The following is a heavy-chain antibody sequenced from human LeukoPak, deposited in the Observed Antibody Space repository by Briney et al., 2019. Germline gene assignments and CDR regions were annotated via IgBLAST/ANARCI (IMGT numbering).Heavy chain of an antibody. Sequence: GGSLRLSCAASGFTFSSYAMSWVRQAPGKGLEWVSTIRGSGLVTFYADSVKGRFTISRDNSKNTLYLQVNSLRAEDTALYSCATGPRLSFDYWGQGTLVTVSS. CDR2: IRGSGLVT. CDR3: ATGPRLSFDY. CDR1: GFTFSSYA. D-gene: IGHD5-12*01. V-gene: IGHV3-23*01. J-gene: IGHJ4*02.